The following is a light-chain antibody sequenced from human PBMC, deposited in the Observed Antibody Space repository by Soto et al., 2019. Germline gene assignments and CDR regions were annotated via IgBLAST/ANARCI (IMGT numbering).Light chain of an antibody. V-gene: IGLV2-18*02. Sequence: QSVLTQPPSVSGSPGQSVTISCTGTSSDVGKYDRVSWYQQPPGTAPRLIMYEVTNRPSGVPARFSGSKSGNTASLTISGPQAEGEADYFCSSYTSASRYVFGAGTKVTVL. CDR1: SSDVGKYDR. CDR2: EVT. J-gene: IGLJ1*01. CDR3: SSYTSASRYV.